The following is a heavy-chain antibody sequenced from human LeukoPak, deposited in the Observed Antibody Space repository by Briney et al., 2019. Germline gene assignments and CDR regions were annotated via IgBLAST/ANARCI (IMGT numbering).Heavy chain of an antibody. CDR3: ARGKTFIRVTTD. V-gene: IGHV3-48*01. Sequence: GGSLRLSCAASGFTFSSYSMNWVRQAPGKGLEWVSYISSSGSTLYYADSVKGRFTISRDNAKNSLYLQMNSLRAEDTAVYYCARGKTFIRVTTDWGQGTLVTVSS. J-gene: IGHJ4*02. CDR1: GFTFSSYS. CDR2: ISSSGSTL. D-gene: IGHD4-11*01.